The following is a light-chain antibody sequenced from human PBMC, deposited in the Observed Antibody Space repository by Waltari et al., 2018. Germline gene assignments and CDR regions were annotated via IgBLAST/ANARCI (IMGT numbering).Light chain of an antibody. CDR3: CSYAGSSTWV. Sequence: QSALTQPASVSGSPGQSITISCPGTNSDVGSYNFFSWFQQHRGKAPKLIIYDGSKRPSGISNRFSGSKSGNTASLTISGLQAGDETDYYCCSYAGSSTWVFGGGTKLTVL. CDR2: DGS. CDR1: NSDVGSYNF. J-gene: IGLJ3*02. V-gene: IGLV2-23*01.